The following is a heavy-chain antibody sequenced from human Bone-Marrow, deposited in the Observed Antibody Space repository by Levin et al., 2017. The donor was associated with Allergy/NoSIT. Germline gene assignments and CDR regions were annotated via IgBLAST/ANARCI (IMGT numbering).Heavy chain of an antibody. Sequence: PGGSLRLSCVASGFTFSTYAMSWVRQAPGKGLEWVSGINSGGDTTYYADSVKGRFTISRDNSKNMVFLQMNSLRADDTALYYCAKLPKVITVSYWGQGTLVAVSS. D-gene: IGHD1-14*01. J-gene: IGHJ4*02. CDR2: INSGGDTT. V-gene: IGHV3-23*01. CDR3: AKLPKVITVSY. CDR1: GFTFSTYA.